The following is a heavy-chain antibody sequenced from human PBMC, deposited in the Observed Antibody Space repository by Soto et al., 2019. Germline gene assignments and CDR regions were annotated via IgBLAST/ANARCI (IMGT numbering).Heavy chain of an antibody. Sequence: EVQLVESGGGLVQPGGSLRLSCTASGVTFSSYSMVWVRQAPGKGLEWVSYISSSSSSIYYADSVKGRFSTSRDNAKNSTSLQMNSLSVEDTGVYYCARELGFDAVARMDVWGQGTMVTVSS. CDR1: GVTFSSYS. V-gene: IGHV3-48*01. CDR3: ARELGFDAVARMDV. J-gene: IGHJ6*02. D-gene: IGHD3-10*01. CDR2: ISSSSSSI.